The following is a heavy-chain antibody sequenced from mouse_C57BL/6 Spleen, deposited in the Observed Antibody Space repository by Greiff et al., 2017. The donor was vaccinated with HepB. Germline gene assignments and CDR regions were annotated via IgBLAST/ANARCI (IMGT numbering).Heavy chain of an antibody. J-gene: IGHJ1*03. V-gene: IGHV3-8*01. CDR3: ARYYSNYGGYFDV. Sequence: DVMLVESGPGLAKPSQTLSLTCSVTGYSITSDYWNWIRKFPGNKLEYMGYISYSGSTYYNPSLKSRISITRDTSKNQYYLQLNSVTTEDTATYYWARYYSNYGGYFDVWGTGTTVTVSS. D-gene: IGHD2-5*01. CDR2: ISYSGST. CDR1: GYSITSDY.